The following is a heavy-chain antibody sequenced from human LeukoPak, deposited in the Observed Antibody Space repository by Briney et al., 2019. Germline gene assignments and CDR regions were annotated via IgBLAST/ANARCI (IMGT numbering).Heavy chain of an antibody. D-gene: IGHD3-16*01. J-gene: IGHJ4*02. CDR2: MSQDGRTA. CDR1: GFIVSQHE. V-gene: IGHV3-30-3*01. Sequence: GGSLRLSCAASGFIVSQHEMHWVRQAPGKGLEWVAVMSQDGRTALCIDSLKGRFIISKDTSTDTVYLQMNSLRVEDTAVYYCARDPKVGSPDYFDYWGQGTLVTVSP. CDR3: ARDPKVGSPDYFDY.